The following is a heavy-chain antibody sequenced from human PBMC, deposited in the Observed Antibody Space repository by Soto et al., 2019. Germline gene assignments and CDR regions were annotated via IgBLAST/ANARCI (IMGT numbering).Heavy chain of an antibody. CDR1: GGSISSYY. J-gene: IGHJ5*02. CDR2: IYYSGST. Sequence: SETLSLTCTVSGGSISSYYWSWIRQPPGEGLEWIGYIYYSGSTYYNPSLKSRVTISVDTSKNQFSLKLSSVTAADTAVYYCARGSSPLGYCSSTSCFGFDPWGQGTLVTVSS. CDR3: ARGSSPLGYCSSTSCFGFDP. D-gene: IGHD2-2*01. V-gene: IGHV4-59*12.